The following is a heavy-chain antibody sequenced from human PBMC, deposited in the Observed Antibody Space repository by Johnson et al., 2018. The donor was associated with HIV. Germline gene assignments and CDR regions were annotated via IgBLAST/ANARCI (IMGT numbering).Heavy chain of an antibody. CDR2: ICYDGTNK. J-gene: IGHJ3*02. Sequence: QMLLVESGGGVVQPGRSLRLSCAASGFTFSSYWMQWVRQAPGKGLEWVAFICYDGTNKYYGDSVKGRFTISRDNSKNTLYLQMNSLRAEDTAVYYCARERGISGAFDIWGQGTMVTVSS. CDR3: ARERGISGAFDI. CDR1: GFTFSSYW. D-gene: IGHD3-10*01. V-gene: IGHV3-33*08.